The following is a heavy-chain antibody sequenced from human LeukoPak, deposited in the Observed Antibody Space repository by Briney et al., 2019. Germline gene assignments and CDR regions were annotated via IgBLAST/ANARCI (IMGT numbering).Heavy chain of an antibody. CDR3: ARAIMGTENIDY. Sequence: GGSLRLSCAASGFSFSTYAMHWVRQAPGMGPEWVAVVSHDGSTKYYTDSVRGRFTISRDNSKNTFFLQLNGLRTGDTAVYYCARAIMGTENIDYWGQGTLVTVSS. CDR1: GFSFSTYA. D-gene: IGHD5-18*01. J-gene: IGHJ4*02. V-gene: IGHV3-30*10. CDR2: VSHDGSTK.